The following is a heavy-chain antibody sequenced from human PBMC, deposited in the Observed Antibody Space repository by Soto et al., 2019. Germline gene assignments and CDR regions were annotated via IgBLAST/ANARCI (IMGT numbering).Heavy chain of an antibody. CDR3: TRQMSSGYYN. V-gene: IGHV3-7*05. D-gene: IGHD3-22*01. Sequence: GGSLRLSCTASGFTFSNHWMSWVRQAPGKGLEWVAHMNQDGSDKKYVDSVKGRFTISRDNAKSSLYLQMSSLRAEDTAVYYCTRQMSSGYYNWGQGTLVNVSS. CDR1: GFTFSNHW. CDR2: MNQDGSDK. J-gene: IGHJ4*02.